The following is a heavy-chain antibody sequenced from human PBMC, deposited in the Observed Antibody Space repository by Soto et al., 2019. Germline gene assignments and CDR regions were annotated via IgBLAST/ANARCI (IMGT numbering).Heavy chain of an antibody. CDR3: ARENSYGDAVF. V-gene: IGHV1-8*01. J-gene: IGHJ4*02. CDR2: MNPNSGNT. D-gene: IGHD5-18*01. Sequence: QVQLVQSGAEVKKPGASVKVYCKASGYSFTSYDINWVRQATGQGLEWMGWMNPNSGNTGYAQKFQGRVTMTRNTSRSKAYMALSSLRSEETVVYYCARENSYGDAVFWGQGTLVTFSS. CDR1: GYSFTSYD.